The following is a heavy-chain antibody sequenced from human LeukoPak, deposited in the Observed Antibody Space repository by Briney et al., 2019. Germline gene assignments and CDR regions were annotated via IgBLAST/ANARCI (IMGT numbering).Heavy chain of an antibody. CDR2: IYYSGST. J-gene: IGHJ3*02. Sequence: SETLSLTCSVSGGSISIYYWSWIWQPPGKGLEWIGYIYYSGSTNYNPSLKSRVTISVDTSKNQFSLKLSSVTAADTAVYYCARANDSSGFSDAFDIWGQGTMVTVSS. CDR3: ARANDSSGFSDAFDI. V-gene: IGHV4-59*01. D-gene: IGHD3-22*01. CDR1: GGSISIYY.